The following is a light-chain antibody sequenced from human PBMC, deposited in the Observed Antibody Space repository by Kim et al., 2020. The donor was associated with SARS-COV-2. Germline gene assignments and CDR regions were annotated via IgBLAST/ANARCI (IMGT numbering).Light chain of an antibody. CDR3: LQHSTYPIT. J-gene: IGKJ5*01. Sequence: AAVGDRVTITCGARQDIRNDLGWYQQKPGRAPKRLIYGASSLQSGVPSRFSGSGSGTEFTLTIRRVQPEDFATYFCLQHSTYPITFGQGTRLEIK. V-gene: IGKV1-17*01. CDR2: GAS. CDR1: QDIRND.